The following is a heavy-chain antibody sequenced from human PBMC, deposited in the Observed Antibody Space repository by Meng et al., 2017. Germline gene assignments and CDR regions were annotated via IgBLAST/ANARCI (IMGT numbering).Heavy chain of an antibody. J-gene: IGHJ5*02. CDR2: TRNKANSYTT. Sequence: VQVVESGGGLVRPGGSLRLSCAASGFTFSDHYMDWVRQAPGKGLGWVGRTRNKANSYTTEYAASVKGRFTISRDDSKNSLYLQMNSLKTEDTAVYYCARADTKGDWFDPWGQGTLVTVSS. D-gene: IGHD2-8*01. CDR3: ARADTKGDWFDP. CDR1: GFTFSDHY. V-gene: IGHV3-72*01.